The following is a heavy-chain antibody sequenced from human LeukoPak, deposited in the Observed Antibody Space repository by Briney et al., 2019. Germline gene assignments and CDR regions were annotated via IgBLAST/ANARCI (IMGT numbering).Heavy chain of an antibody. CDR3: ARAGVTNQLGQTYWYFDL. D-gene: IGHD7-27*01. CDR1: GFRFSDAW. V-gene: IGHV3-7*01. Sequence: GGSLRLSCAASGFRFSDAWMTWVRQAPGKGLEWVAKIQKDGSEAYYVDSMEGRFTISRDNAENSLYLQMHSLRAEDTAVYSCARAGVTNQLGQTYWYFDLWGRGTLVTVSS. J-gene: IGHJ2*01. CDR2: IQKDGSEA.